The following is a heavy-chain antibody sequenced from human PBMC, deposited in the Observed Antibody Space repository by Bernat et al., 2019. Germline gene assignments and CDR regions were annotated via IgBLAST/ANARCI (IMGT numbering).Heavy chain of an antibody. J-gene: IGHJ6*02. CDR2: IYHSGST. V-gene: IGHV4-4*02. Sequence: QVQLKESGPGLVKPSGTLSLTCAVSGGPISSSNWWSWVRQPPGKGLEWIGEIYHSGSTNYNPSLKSRVTISVDKSKNQFSLKLSSVTAADTAVYYCARAGFWSGYLPPYYYYYGMDVWGQGTTVTVSS. CDR1: GGPISSSNW. D-gene: IGHD3-3*01. CDR3: ARAGFWSGYLPPYYYYYGMDV.